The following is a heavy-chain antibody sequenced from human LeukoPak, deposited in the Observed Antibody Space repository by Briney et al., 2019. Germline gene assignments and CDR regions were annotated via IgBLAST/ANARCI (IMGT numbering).Heavy chain of an antibody. Sequence: GESLKISCKGSGYSFTSYWIGWVRQMPGKGLEWMGIIYPGDSDTRYSPSFQGQVTISADKSISTAYLQWSSLKASDTAMYYCARHIAVAGIVSSGDHWGQGTLVTVSS. V-gene: IGHV5-51*01. J-gene: IGHJ4*02. D-gene: IGHD6-19*01. CDR1: GYSFTSYW. CDR2: IYPGDSDT. CDR3: ARHIAVAGIVSSGDH.